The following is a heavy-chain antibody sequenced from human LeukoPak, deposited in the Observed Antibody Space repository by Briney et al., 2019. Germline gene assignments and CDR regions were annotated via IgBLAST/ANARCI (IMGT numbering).Heavy chain of an antibody. CDR3: AREGGSGSYGYDY. CDR2: ITASGGNT. D-gene: IGHD3-10*01. CDR1: GFTFSSYA. J-gene: IGHJ4*02. Sequence: GGSLRLSCAASGFTFSSYAMGWVRQAPGKGLEWVSAITASGGNTYYADSVKGRFTISRDNSKNTVYLQMNSLRPDDTAVYYCAREGGSGSYGYDYWGQGTLVTVSS. V-gene: IGHV3-23*01.